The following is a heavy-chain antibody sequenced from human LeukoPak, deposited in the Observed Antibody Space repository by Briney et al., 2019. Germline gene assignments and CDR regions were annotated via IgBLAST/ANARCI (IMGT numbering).Heavy chain of an antibody. J-gene: IGHJ4*02. CDR3: ARAARYQWLVAGRCYFDY. CDR2: INHSGST. V-gene: IGHV4-34*01. D-gene: IGHD6-19*01. Sequence: PSETLSLTCAVYGGSYSGYYWSWIRQPPGKGLEWIGEINHSGSTNYNPSLKSRVTISVDTSKNQFSLKLSSVTAADTAVYYCARAARYQWLVAGRCYFDYWGQGTLVTVSS. CDR1: GGSYSGYY.